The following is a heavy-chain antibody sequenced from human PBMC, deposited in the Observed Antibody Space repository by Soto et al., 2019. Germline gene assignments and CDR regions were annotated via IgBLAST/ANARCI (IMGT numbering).Heavy chain of an antibody. CDR2: IKSNADGGTT. CDR1: GFTLSNAW. Sequence: PGGSLRLSCTASGFTLSNAWMSWVRQAPGKGLEWVGRIKSNADGGTTDYAPPVKDRFTISRDDSERILYLEVKSLKTEDTAVYYCTTALSIGPVWGQGTLVTVSS. V-gene: IGHV3-15*01. J-gene: IGHJ3*01. CDR3: TTALSIGPV. D-gene: IGHD3-16*01.